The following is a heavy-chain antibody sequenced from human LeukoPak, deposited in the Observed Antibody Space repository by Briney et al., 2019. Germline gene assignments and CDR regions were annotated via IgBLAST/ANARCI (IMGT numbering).Heavy chain of an antibody. CDR1: GYTFSNYN. J-gene: IGHJ3*02. V-gene: IGHV1-46*01. D-gene: IGHD6-13*01. CDR3: ARGAAAAWSAFDI. CDR2: VNPSGDST. Sequence: ASVKVSCKASGYTFSNYNIHWLRQAPGQGLEWMGIVNPSGDSTNYAQDFQGRVTLTGDTSTSTAYMELSSLRSEDMAVYYCARGAAAAWSAFDIWGQGTMVTVSS.